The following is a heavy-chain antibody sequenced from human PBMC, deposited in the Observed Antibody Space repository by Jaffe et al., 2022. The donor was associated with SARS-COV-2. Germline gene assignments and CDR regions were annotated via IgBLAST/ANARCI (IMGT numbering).Heavy chain of an antibody. CDR2: IYYSGST. CDR1: GGSISSYY. J-gene: IGHJ3*02. V-gene: IGHV4-59*01. Sequence: QVQLQESGPGLVKPSETLSLTCTVSGGSISSYYWSWIRQPPGKGLEWIGYIYYSGSTNYNPSLKSRVTISVDTSKNQFSLKLSSVTAADTAVYYCARDSSSWEGAFDIWGQGTMVTVSS. CDR3: ARDSSSWEGAFDI. D-gene: IGHD6-13*01.